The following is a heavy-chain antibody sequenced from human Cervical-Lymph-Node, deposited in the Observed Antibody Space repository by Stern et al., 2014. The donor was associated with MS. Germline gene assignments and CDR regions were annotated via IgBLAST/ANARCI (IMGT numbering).Heavy chain of an antibody. CDR1: GLTFSNYG. D-gene: IGHD4-11*01. CDR3: AKDSLYSTQLIDY. Sequence: QVQLVQSGGGVVQPGRSLRLSCAASGLTFSNYGMHWVRQAPGKAPEWVAVISYDGSDKYYGDSVKGRFTISRDNSKNTLYLQMNSLRTEDTAVYYCAKDSLYSTQLIDYWGQGTLVTVSS. V-gene: IGHV3-30*18. J-gene: IGHJ4*02. CDR2: ISYDGSDK.